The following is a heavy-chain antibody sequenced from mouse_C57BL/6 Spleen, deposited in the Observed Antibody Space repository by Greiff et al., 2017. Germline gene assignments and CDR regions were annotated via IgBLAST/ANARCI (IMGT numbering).Heavy chain of an antibody. CDR3: ARDSPTTRGYFDY. Sequence: DVHLVESGGGLVKPGGSLKLSCAASGFTFSSYAMSWVRQTPEKRLEWVATISDGGSYTYYPDNVKGRFTISRDNAKNNLYLQMSHLKSEDTAMYYCARDSPTTRGYFDYWGQGTTLTVSS. V-gene: IGHV5-4*01. CDR1: GFTFSSYA. CDR2: ISDGGSYT. J-gene: IGHJ2*01. D-gene: IGHD1-1*01.